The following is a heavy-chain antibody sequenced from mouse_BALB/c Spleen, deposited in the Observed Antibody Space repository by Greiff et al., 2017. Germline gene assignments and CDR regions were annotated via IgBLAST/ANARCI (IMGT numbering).Heavy chain of an antibody. CDR1: GFTFRSYG. V-gene: IGHV5-6*02. D-gene: IGHD2-3*01. CDR3: ARRSDGYPHWYFDV. CDR2: ISSGGSYT. J-gene: IGHJ1*01. Sequence: EVKLVESGGDLVKPGGSLKLSCAASGFTFRSYGMSWVRQTPDKRLEWVATISSGGSYTYYPDSVKGRVTISRDNAKNTLYLQMSSLKSEDTAMYYCARRSDGYPHWYFDVWGAGTTVTVSS.